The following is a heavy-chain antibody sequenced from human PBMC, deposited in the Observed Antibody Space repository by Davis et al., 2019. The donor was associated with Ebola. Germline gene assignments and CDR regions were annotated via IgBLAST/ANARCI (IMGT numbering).Heavy chain of an antibody. CDR2: SYYSGST. J-gene: IGHJ2*01. Sequence: MPSDTLSLTCTVPGGSITSYYWSWIPQPPGKGLEWTGYSYYSGSTNYNPSLKSRVTISVDTSKNQFSLKVSSVTAADTAVYYCAREAPDYDDSSGYYWYFDLWGRGTLVTVSS. CDR1: GGSITSYY. D-gene: IGHD3-22*01. CDR3: AREAPDYDDSSGYYWYFDL. V-gene: IGHV4-59*01.